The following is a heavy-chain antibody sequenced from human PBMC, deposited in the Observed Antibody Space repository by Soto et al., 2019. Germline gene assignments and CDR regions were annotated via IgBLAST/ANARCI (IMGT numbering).Heavy chain of an antibody. V-gene: IGHV2-5*02. D-gene: IGHD3-16*01. Sequence: QITLKESGPTLVKPTQNLTLTWTVSGYSLNTYGVGVGWIRQPPGKALEWLALIYWDDDKRYSPSLKSRLTITKDTSKNQVVLTMTNMDPVDTVTYYCARALGSWGAYYFDYWGQGPLVTVSS. CDR1: GYSLNTYGVG. J-gene: IGHJ4*02. CDR3: ARALGSWGAYYFDY. CDR2: IYWDDDK.